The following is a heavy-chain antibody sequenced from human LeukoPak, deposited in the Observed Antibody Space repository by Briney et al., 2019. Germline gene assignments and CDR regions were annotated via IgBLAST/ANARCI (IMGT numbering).Heavy chain of an antibody. D-gene: IGHD1-14*01. CDR2: INSDGSST. Sequence: GGXXXLSCXXSXXXFSXXWXXWVRQAPGKGLVWVSRINSDGSSTSYADSVKGRFTISRDNAKNTLYLQMNSLRAEDTAVYYCARNPGLDYWGQGTLVTVSS. CDR1: XXXFSXXW. V-gene: IGHV3-74*01. CDR3: ARNPGLDY. J-gene: IGHJ4*02.